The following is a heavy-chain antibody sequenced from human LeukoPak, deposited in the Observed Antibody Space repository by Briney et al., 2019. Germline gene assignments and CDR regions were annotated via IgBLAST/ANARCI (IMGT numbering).Heavy chain of an antibody. Sequence: GGSLRLSCAASGFTFSDYYMSWIRQAPGRGLEWVSYIGSSGSTIYYADSVKGRFTISRDNAKNSLYLQMNSLRAEDTAVYYCARDRYSYGYNYYYYYMDVWGKGTTVTVSS. D-gene: IGHD5-18*01. CDR1: GFTFSDYY. V-gene: IGHV3-11*04. CDR3: ARDRYSYGYNYYYYYMDV. CDR2: IGSSGSTI. J-gene: IGHJ6*03.